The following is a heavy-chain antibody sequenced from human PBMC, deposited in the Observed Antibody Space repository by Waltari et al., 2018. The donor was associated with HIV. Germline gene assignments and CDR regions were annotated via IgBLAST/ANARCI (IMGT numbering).Heavy chain of an antibody. Sequence: EVQLVESGGALVQPGGSLQLSCAASGFTFSSYWMSWVRQAPGKGLEWVANIRQAGSEKYYVDSVKGRFTISRDDAKNSLYLQMNSLRAEDTAVYYCAKVPARYYYAMDVWGQGTTVTVSS. J-gene: IGHJ6*02. CDR1: GFTFSSYW. V-gene: IGHV3-7*01. CDR2: IRQAGSEK. D-gene: IGHD2-2*01. CDR3: AKVPARYYYAMDV.